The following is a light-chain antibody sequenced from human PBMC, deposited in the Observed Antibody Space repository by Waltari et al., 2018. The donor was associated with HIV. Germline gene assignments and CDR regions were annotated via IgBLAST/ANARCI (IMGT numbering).Light chain of an antibody. V-gene: IGLV1-44*01. J-gene: IGLJ3*02. CDR1: SSNIGANT. Sequence: QSVLTQPPSASGTPGQRVTISCSGSSSNIGANTVNWYQRLPGTAPKLLIDSNNQRPSGVPARFSGSKSGTSASLAISGLQSDDEADYYCAAWDDSLNGGWMFGGGTKLTVL. CDR2: SNN. CDR3: AAWDDSLNGGWM.